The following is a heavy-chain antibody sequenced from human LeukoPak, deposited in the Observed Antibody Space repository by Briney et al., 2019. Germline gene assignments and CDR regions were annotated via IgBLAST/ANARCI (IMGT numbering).Heavy chain of an antibody. CDR1: NVSISSGSHY. D-gene: IGHD6-19*01. V-gene: IGHV4-61*02. J-gene: IGHJ4*02. CDR3: ASAHSGWLGLGY. CDR2: IYAGGRS. Sequence: PSETLSLTCTVSNVSISSGSHYWNWIRQPAGKGLEWIGRIYAGGRSNYNPSLRSRVTISVDTSKNQFSLRLSSVTATDTGVYYCASAHSGWLGLGYWGQGTLVSVSS.